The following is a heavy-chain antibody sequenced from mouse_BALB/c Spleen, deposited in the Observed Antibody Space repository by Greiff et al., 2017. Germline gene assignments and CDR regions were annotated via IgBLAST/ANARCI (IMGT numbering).Heavy chain of an antibody. CDR3: ARAYYRYDGFAY. D-gene: IGHD2-14*01. CDR1: GFTFSSYA. CDR2: ISSGGST. J-gene: IGHJ3*01. V-gene: IGHV5-6-5*01. Sequence: EVQLVESGGGLVKPGGSLKLSCAASGFTFSSYAMSWVRQTPEKRLEWVASISSGGSTYYPDSVKGRFTISRDNARNILYLQMSSLRSEDTAMYYCARAYYRYDGFAYWGQGTLVTVSA.